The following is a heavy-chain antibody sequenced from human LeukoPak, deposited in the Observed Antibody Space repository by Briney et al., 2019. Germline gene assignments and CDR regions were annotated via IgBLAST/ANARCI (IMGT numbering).Heavy chain of an antibody. CDR3: ARDIIAAADDDY. Sequence: SVTVSCKASGYTFTSYGISWVRQAPGQGLEWMGGIIPIFGTANYAQKFQGRVTITADESTSTAYMELSSLRSEDTAVYYCARDIIAAADDDYWGQGTLVTVSS. D-gene: IGHD6-13*01. CDR2: IIPIFGTA. CDR1: GYTFTSYG. J-gene: IGHJ4*02. V-gene: IGHV1-69*13.